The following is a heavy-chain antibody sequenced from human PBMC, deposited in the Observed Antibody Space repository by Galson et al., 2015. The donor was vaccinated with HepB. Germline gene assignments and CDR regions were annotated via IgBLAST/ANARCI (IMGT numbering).Heavy chain of an antibody. D-gene: IGHD2-2*01. Sequence: SLRLSCAASGFTFSSYGMHWVRQAPGKGLEWVAIISYDGSNKYYADSVKGRFTISRDNSQYTLFLQMNSLRAEGTAVYYCAKDRPPSFFCSSFNCRDAFDIWGQGTMVTVSS. CDR2: ISYDGSNK. J-gene: IGHJ3*02. CDR3: AKDRPPSFFCSSFNCRDAFDI. V-gene: IGHV3-30*18. CDR1: GFTFSSYG.